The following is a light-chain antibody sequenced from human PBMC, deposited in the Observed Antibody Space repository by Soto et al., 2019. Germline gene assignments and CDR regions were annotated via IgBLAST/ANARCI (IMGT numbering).Light chain of an antibody. Sequence: IVLVQSPTTLSVSPGERATLSCRASQGVSNNFAWYQQQPGQAPRLLIYGASTTASGIPARFSGSGSGTEFTLTISSLQSEDFAVYYCLHYNDWPRWTFGQGTKVDIK. CDR3: LHYNDWPRWT. V-gene: IGKV3-15*01. CDR1: QGVSNN. CDR2: GAS. J-gene: IGKJ1*01.